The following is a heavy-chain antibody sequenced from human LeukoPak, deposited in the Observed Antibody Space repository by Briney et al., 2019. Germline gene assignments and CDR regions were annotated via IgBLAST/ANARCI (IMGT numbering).Heavy chain of an antibody. V-gene: IGHV4-34*01. J-gene: IGHJ6*02. Sequence: SETLSLTCAVYGESFNSYYWSWIRQPPGKGREWIGEINHSGSTNYNPSPKSRGTISVDTSKNQFSLKLRSVTAADTAVYYCAPGKYCSGGSCLLNGMDVWGQGTTVTVSS. CDR2: INHSGST. CDR1: GESFNSYY. CDR3: APGKYCSGGSCLLNGMDV. D-gene: IGHD2-15*01.